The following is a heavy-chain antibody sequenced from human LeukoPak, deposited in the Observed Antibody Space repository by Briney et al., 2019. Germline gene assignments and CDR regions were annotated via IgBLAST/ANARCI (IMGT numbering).Heavy chain of an antibody. Sequence: GGSLRLSCAASGFTFSSYSMNWVRQAPGKGLEWVSSISSSSSYIYYADSVKGRFTISRDNAKNSLYLQMNSLRAEDMAVYYCARAEEYYYDSSGLRTFDYWGQGTLVTVSS. V-gene: IGHV3-21*01. J-gene: IGHJ4*02. CDR2: ISSSSSYI. CDR1: GFTFSSYS. D-gene: IGHD3-22*01. CDR3: ARAEEYYYDSSGLRTFDY.